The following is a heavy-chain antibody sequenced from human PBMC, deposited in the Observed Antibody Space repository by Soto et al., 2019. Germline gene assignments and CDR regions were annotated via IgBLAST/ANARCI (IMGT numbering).Heavy chain of an antibody. V-gene: IGHV3-23*01. CDR1: GFNFSNYA. Sequence: EVQLLESGGDFKQPGGSLRLSCEGSGFNFSNYAVNWVRQAPGKRLEWVSVISGNSGTTYYAASVKGRFTISRDNSKKTLYPQMNSLRADDTAVYYCAKGRAITVFGVITPFDSWGQGTLVTVSS. CDR3: AKGRAITVFGVITPFDS. J-gene: IGHJ4*02. D-gene: IGHD3-3*01. CDR2: ISGNSGTT.